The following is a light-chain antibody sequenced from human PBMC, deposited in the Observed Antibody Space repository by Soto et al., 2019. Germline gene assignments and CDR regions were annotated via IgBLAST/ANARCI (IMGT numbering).Light chain of an antibody. CDR2: GNT. CDR1: STNIGAGYE. CDR3: QSPDTSLSGFYV. V-gene: IGLV1-40*01. Sequence: QSVLTQAPSVSGAPGQRVTVSCTGSSTNIGAGYEVHWYQQLPGTAPKLLIYGNTIRPSGVPARFSGSRSGTSASLAITGRQADDEADYYCQSPDTSLSGFYVFGTGTKLTVL. J-gene: IGLJ1*01.